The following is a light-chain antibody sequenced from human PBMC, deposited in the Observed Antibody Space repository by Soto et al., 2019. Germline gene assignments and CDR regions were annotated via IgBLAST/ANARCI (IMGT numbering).Light chain of an antibody. CDR2: AAS. V-gene: IGKV1-8*01. CDR1: QDISNS. J-gene: IGKJ1*01. Sequence: AIRMTQSPSSLSASTGDRVTITCRASQDISNSLVWYQQKPGKAPKVLINAASTLASGVSSRFSGSGSGTDFTLPISRLQSEDFATYYCQQYSSYPWTFGQGTKV. CDR3: QQYSSYPWT.